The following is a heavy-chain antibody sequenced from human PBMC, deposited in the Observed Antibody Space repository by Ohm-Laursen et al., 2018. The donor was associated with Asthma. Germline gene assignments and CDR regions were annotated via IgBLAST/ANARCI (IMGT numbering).Heavy chain of an antibody. V-gene: IGHV3-30-3*01. D-gene: IGHD6-6*01. CDR2: ISYDGSNK. J-gene: IGHJ6*02. CDR3: AASIGSSSPYYYYYYGMDV. Sequence: SLRLSCSASGFTFDDYAMHWVRQAPGKGLEWVAVISYDGSNKYYADSVKGRFTISRDNSKNTLYLQMNSLRAEDTAVYYCAASIGSSSPYYYYYYGMDVWGQGTTVTVSS. CDR1: GFTFDDYA.